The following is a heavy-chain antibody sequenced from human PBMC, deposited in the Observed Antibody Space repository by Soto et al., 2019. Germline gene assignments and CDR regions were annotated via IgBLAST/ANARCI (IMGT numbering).Heavy chain of an antibody. CDR1: GFTFSSYS. D-gene: IGHD2-2*01. CDR3: ARDLPLVPPMDYYYCRDV. CDR2: ISSSSSYI. V-gene: IGHV3-21*01. Sequence: GGSLRLSCAASGFTFSSYSMKWVRQAPGKGLEWVSSISSSSSYIYYADSVKGRFTISRDNAKNSLYLQMNSLRDEDTAVYYCARDLPLVPPMDYYYCRDVWGQGTTVAV. J-gene: IGHJ6*02.